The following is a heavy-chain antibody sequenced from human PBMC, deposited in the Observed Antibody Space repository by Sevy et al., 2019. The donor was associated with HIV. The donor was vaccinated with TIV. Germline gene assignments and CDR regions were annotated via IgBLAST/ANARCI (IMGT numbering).Heavy chain of an antibody. CDR2: FNSDGSST. CDR3: ARGRYGGIQNLPFDY. V-gene: IGHV3-74*01. CDR1: GFTFSSYW. D-gene: IGHD2-15*01. J-gene: IGHJ4*02. Sequence: GGSLRLSCAASGFTFSSYWMHWVRQAPGKGLVWVSRFNSDGSSTSYADSVKGRFTITRDNAKTTLYLQMNSLRAEDTAGYYCARGRYGGIQNLPFDYWGQGTLVTVSS.